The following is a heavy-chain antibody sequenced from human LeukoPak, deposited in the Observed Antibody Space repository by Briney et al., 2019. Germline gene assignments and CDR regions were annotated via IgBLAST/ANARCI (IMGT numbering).Heavy chain of an antibody. Sequence: PSETLSLTCTVSGGSISSGSYYWSWIRQPAGKGLEWIGRIYTSGSTNYNPSLKSRVTISVDTSKNQFSLKLSSVTAADTAVYYCARDDQYSSSFYYYYYMDVWGKGTTVTVSS. V-gene: IGHV4-61*02. D-gene: IGHD6-6*01. CDR2: IYTSGST. CDR1: GGSISSGSYY. J-gene: IGHJ6*03. CDR3: ARDDQYSSSFYYYYYMDV.